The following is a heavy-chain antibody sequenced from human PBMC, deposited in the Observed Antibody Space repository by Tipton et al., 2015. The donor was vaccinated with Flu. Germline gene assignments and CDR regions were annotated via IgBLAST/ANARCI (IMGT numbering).Heavy chain of an antibody. Sequence: TLSPTCTVSGASISGGGYYWCGIRQYPGKGLEWIGHILGNGNTFNKPSLKSRFTLSLDTSKTQFSLNVTSVTAADTAVYYCATLAITALYDFDYWGQGTLVTVSS. CDR3: ATLAITALYDFDY. D-gene: IGHD1-20*01. V-gene: IGHV4-31*03. CDR2: ILGNGNT. CDR1: GASISGGGYY. J-gene: IGHJ4*02.